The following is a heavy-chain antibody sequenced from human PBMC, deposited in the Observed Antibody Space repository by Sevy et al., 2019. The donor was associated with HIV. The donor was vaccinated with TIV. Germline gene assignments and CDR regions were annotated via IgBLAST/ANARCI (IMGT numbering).Heavy chain of an antibody. CDR1: GFTFSSYG. J-gene: IGHJ6*02. CDR2: ISYDGSNK. D-gene: IGHD1-26*01. Sequence: GESLKISCAASGFTFSSYGMHWVRQAPGKGLEWVAVISYDGSNKYYADSVKGRFTISRDNSRNTLNLQMNSLRAEDTAVYYCAKDGSAGATTRRHYCYYYGMDVWGQGTTVTVSS. CDR3: AKDGSAGATTRRHYCYYYGMDV. V-gene: IGHV3-30*18.